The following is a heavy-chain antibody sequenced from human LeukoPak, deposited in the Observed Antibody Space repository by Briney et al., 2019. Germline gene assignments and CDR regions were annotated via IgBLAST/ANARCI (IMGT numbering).Heavy chain of an antibody. V-gene: IGHV3-30-3*01. J-gene: IGHJ3*02. CDR3: ARERSPYGDYVGDAFDI. D-gene: IGHD4-17*01. Sequence: PGGSLRLSCAASGFTFSSYAMHWVRQAPGKGLEWVAVISYDGSNKYYADSVKGRFTISRDSSKNTLYLQMNSLRAEDPAVYYCARERSPYGDYVGDAFDIWGQGTMVTVSS. CDR2: ISYDGSNK. CDR1: GFTFSSYA.